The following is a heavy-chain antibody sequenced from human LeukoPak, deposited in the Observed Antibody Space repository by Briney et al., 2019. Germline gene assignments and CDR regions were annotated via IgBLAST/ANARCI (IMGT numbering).Heavy chain of an antibody. V-gene: IGHV3-21*01. CDR1: GFTFSSYS. CDR2: IGSSSSYI. Sequence: PGGSLRLSCAASGFTFSSYSMNWVRQAPGKGLEWVSSIGSSSSYIYYADSVKGRFTISRDNAKNSLYLQMNSLRAEDTAVYYCARDRDIVVVPAAREPFDYWGQGTLVTVSS. J-gene: IGHJ4*02. CDR3: ARDRDIVVVPAAREPFDY. D-gene: IGHD2-2*01.